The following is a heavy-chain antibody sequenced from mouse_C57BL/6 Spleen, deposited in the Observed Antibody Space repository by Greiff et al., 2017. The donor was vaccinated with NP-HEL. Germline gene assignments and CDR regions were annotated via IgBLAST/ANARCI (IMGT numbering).Heavy chain of an antibody. V-gene: IGHV1-82*01. D-gene: IGHD3-3*01. Sequence: QVQLQQSGPELVKPGASVKISCKASGYAFSSSWMNWVKQRPGKGLEWIGRIYPGDGDTNDNGKFKGKATLTADKSSSTAYMQLSSLTSEDSAVYFCARGGLGDYAMDYWGQGTSVTVSS. J-gene: IGHJ4*01. CDR2: IYPGDGDT. CDR1: GYAFSSSW. CDR3: ARGGLGDYAMDY.